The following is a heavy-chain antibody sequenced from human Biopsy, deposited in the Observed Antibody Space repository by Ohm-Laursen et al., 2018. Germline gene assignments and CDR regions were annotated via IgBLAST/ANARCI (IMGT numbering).Heavy chain of an antibody. Sequence: SDTLSLTCAVYGGSFNGYFWSWIRLPPGKGLEWIGYITQSGSTNYSPSLKSRVTISVDTAKKQFSLSLRSVSAADTAVYYCARVPLPGIGAAYQGRFLYGMDVWGQGTTVSVS. D-gene: IGHD6-13*01. CDR2: ITQSGST. J-gene: IGHJ6*02. V-gene: IGHV4-34*01. CDR3: ARVPLPGIGAAYQGRFLYGMDV. CDR1: GGSFNGYF.